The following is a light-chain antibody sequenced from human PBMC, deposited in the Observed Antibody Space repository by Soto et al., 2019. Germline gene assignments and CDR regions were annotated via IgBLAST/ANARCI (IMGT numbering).Light chain of an antibody. Sequence: DVQLTQSPSFLSASVGDRLTITCRASQGINSYLAWYQQKPGKAPQLLIYTASTLQSGVPSRFSGSASGTEFTLTSSRLQPEEFATYYCQQLNSYPLTFGGGTKFEI. CDR3: QQLNSYPLT. J-gene: IGKJ4*01. CDR1: QGINSY. CDR2: TAS. V-gene: IGKV1-9*01.